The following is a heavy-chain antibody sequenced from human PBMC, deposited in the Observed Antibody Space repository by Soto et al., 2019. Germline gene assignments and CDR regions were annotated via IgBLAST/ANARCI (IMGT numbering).Heavy chain of an antibody. CDR2: IYPGDSDT. Sequence: GESLKISCKGSGYSFTSYWIGWVRQMPGKGLEWMGIIYPGDSDTRYSPSFQGQVTISADKSISTAYLQWSSLKASDTAMYYCPRQTVYHTDCSGYRGYWGRVTLVAVSS. D-gene: IGHD3-22*01. CDR3: PRQTVYHTDCSGYRGY. CDR1: GYSFTSYW. J-gene: IGHJ4*02. V-gene: IGHV5-51*01.